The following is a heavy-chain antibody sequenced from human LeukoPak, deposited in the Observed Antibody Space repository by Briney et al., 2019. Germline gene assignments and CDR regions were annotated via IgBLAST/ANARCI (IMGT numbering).Heavy chain of an antibody. CDR1: GGSISSYY. CDR3: ARGGSTSTLFDY. Sequence: MPSETLSLTCTVSGGSISSYYWSWIRQPAGKGLEWIGRIYTSGSANYNPSLKSRVTMSVDTSKNQFSLNLSSLTAADTAVYYCARGGSTSTLFDYWGQGTLVTVSS. J-gene: IGHJ4*02. CDR2: IYTSGSA. D-gene: IGHD2-2*01. V-gene: IGHV4-4*07.